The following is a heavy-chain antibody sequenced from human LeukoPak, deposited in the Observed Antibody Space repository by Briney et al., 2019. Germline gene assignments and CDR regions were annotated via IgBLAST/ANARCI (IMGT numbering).Heavy chain of an antibody. CDR2: IYSDGSRT. J-gene: IGHJ4*02. V-gene: IGHV3-74*01. CDR1: GFTFSSYW. D-gene: IGHD2/OR15-2a*01. CDR3: AKGPLLWN. Sequence: GGSLRLSCAASGFTFSSYWMHWVRQGPGKGLVWVSHIYSDGSRTTYADSVKGRFTISGDNSRNTLYLLMNSLRAEDTAVYYCAKGPLLWNWGQGTLVTVSS.